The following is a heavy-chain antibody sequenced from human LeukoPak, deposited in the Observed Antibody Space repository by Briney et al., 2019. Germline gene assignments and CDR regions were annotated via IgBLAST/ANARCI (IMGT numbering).Heavy chain of an antibody. CDR2: LSSSGSTI. Sequence: QPGGSLRLSCAASGFTFSHYEMNWVRQAPGKGLEWVSYLSSSGSTIYYADSVKGRFTISRDNAKNSLYLQMNSLRAEDTAVYYCARDPYYYERGGFWGQGTLVTVSS. D-gene: IGHD3-22*01. J-gene: IGHJ4*02. V-gene: IGHV3-48*03. CDR3: ARDPYYYERGGF. CDR1: GFTFSHYE.